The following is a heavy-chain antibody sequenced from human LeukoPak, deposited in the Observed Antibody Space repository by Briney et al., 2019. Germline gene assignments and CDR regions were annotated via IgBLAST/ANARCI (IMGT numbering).Heavy chain of an antibody. Sequence: SQTLSLTCAISGDSVSSNSAAWNWVRQSPSRGLEWLGRTYYRSKWYNDYADSVRSRITVNPDTPKNQFSLQLNSVTPEDTAMYYCARDGSWRFDYWGQGILVTVSS. CDR3: ARDGSWRFDY. CDR1: GDSVSSNSAA. D-gene: IGHD6-13*01. CDR2: TYYRSKWYN. V-gene: IGHV6-1*01. J-gene: IGHJ4*02.